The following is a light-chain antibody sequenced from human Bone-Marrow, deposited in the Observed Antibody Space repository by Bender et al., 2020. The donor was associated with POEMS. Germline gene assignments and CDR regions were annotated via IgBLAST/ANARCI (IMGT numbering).Light chain of an antibody. Sequence: QSALTQPASVSGSPGQLISISCTGTYSDVGGYNHVSWYQQHPGKAPKLMISDVSKRPAGVSDRFSGSKSGNTAYLTTSGLQPEDEADYYCVSYTSSDTVVFGTGTQVTVL. CDR3: VSYTSSDTVV. J-gene: IGLJ1*01. CDR2: DVS. CDR1: YSDVGGYNH. V-gene: IGLV2-14*03.